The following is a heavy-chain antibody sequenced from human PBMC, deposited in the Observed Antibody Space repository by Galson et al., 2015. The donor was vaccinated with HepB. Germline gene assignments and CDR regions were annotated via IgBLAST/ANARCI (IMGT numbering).Heavy chain of an antibody. CDR3: ASDRNQGSSWYRELGY. CDR1: GFTFSSYW. V-gene: IGHV3-74*01. Sequence: SLRLSCAASGFTFSSYWMHWVRQAPGKGLVWVSRINSDGSSTSYADSVKGRFTISRDNAKNTLYLQMNSLRAEDTAVYYCASDRNQGSSWYRELGYWGQGTLLTVSS. J-gene: IGHJ4*02. D-gene: IGHD6-13*01. CDR2: INSDGSST.